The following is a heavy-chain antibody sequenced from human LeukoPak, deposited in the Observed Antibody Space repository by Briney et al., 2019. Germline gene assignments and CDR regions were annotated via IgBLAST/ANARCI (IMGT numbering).Heavy chain of an antibody. CDR2: IYHSGST. CDR1: GGSISSGGYY. J-gene: IGHJ4*02. D-gene: IGHD1-26*01. Sequence: SETLSLTCTVSGGSISSGGYYWSWIRQPPGKGLEWIGYIYHSGSTYYNPSLKSRVTISVDRSKNQFSLKLSSVTAADTAVYYCARVVVGALYYFDYWGQGTLVTVSS. CDR3: ARVVVGALYYFDY. V-gene: IGHV4-30-2*01.